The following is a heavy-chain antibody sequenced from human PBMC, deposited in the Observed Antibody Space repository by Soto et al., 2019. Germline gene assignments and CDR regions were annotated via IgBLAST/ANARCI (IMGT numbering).Heavy chain of an antibody. J-gene: IGHJ4*02. Sequence: SETLSLTCTVSGGSISSYYWSWIRQPPGKGLEWIGYIYYSGSTNYNPSLKSRVTISVDTSKNQFSLKLSSVTAADTAVYFCAREINRYFDSWGQGSVVTVSS. V-gene: IGHV4-59*01. CDR2: IYYSGST. CDR1: GGSISSYY. CDR3: AREINRYFDS.